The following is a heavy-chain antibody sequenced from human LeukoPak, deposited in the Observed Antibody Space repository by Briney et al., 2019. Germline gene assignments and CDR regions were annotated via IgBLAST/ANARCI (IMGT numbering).Heavy chain of an antibody. Sequence: PETLSLTCTVSGGSISSYYWSWIRQPAGKGLEWIGRIYTSGSTNYNPSLKSRVTMSVDTSKNQFSLKLSSVTAADTAVYYCARDAPYDSSGYYYYYYYYYMDVWGKGTTVTVSS. J-gene: IGHJ6*03. V-gene: IGHV4-4*07. CDR3: ARDAPYDSSGYYYYYYYYYMDV. D-gene: IGHD3-22*01. CDR1: GGSISSYY. CDR2: IYTSGST.